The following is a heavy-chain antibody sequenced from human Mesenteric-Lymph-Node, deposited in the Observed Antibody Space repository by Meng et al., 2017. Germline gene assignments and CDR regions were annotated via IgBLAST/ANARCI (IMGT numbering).Heavy chain of an antibody. D-gene: IGHD5-12*01. CDR2: IHYSGTT. CDR3: ARDSPGGYGYFDS. Sequence: QLQLKESGPGLVKPSETLSLTCTVSGGSISSNGYYWDWVRQPPGKGLEWIGYIHYSGTTYYNPSLKSRIAISLDTSKNQFSLNLNSVTAADAAVYYCARDSPGGYGYFDSWGQGTLVTVSS. CDR1: GGSISSNGYY. V-gene: IGHV4-30-4*08. J-gene: IGHJ4*02.